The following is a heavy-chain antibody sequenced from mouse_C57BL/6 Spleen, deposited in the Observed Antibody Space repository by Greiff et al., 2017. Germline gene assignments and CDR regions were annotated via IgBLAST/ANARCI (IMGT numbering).Heavy chain of an antibody. J-gene: IGHJ2*01. V-gene: IGHV1-53*01. D-gene: IGHD2-5*01. CDR1: GYTFTSYW. CDR2: INPSNGGT. CDR3: SRSAYYSNPYYFDY. Sequence: QVQLQQPGTELVKPGASVKLSCKASGYTFTSYWMHWVKQRPGQGLEWIGNINPSNGGTNYNEKFKSKSTLTVDKSSSTAYMQLRSLTSEDSAVYYCSRSAYYSNPYYFDYWGQGTTLTVSS.